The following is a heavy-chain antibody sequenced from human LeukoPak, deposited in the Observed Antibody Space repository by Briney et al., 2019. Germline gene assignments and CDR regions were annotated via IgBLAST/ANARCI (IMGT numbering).Heavy chain of an antibody. V-gene: IGHV4-38-2*02. CDR2: IYHSGST. CDR3: ARVRVGAKLDY. CDR1: GYSISSGYY. Sequence: SETLSLTCTVSGYSISSGYYWGWVRQPPGKGLEWIGSIYHSGSTYYNPSLKSRVTISVDTSKNQFSLELSSVTAADTAVYYCARVRVGAKLDYWGQGTLVTVSS. J-gene: IGHJ4*02. D-gene: IGHD1-26*01.